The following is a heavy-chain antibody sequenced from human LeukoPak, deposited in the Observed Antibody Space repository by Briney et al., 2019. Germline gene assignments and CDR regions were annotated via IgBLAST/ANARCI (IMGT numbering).Heavy chain of an antibody. D-gene: IGHD3-3*01. CDR1: GGTFSSYA. CDR2: IIPIFGTA. CDR3: ARRDYDFWSGYYYYSWFDP. J-gene: IGHJ5*02. Sequence: SVKVSCKASGGTFSSYAISWVRQAPGQGLEWMGGIIPIFGTANYAQKFQGRVTITADESTSTAYMELRSLRSDDTAVYYCARRDYDFWSGYYYYSWFDPWGQGTLVTVSS. V-gene: IGHV1-69*13.